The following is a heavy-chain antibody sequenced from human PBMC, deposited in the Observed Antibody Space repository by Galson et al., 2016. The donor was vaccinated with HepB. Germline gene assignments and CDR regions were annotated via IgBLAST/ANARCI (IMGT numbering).Heavy chain of an antibody. CDR2: VNWRGDTT. D-gene: IGHD6-19*01. CDR1: GFTFNDYG. J-gene: IGHJ2*01. Sequence: SLRLSCAASGFTFNDYGMTWVRQAPGKGLEWVSGVNWRGDTTVYADSVRGLFPISRDNANNSLYLQMDSLRAEDTALYYCARGIGSIAVAGTVAYWYFDLWGRGILVTVSS. CDR3: ARGIGSIAVAGTVAYWYFDL. V-gene: IGHV3-20*04.